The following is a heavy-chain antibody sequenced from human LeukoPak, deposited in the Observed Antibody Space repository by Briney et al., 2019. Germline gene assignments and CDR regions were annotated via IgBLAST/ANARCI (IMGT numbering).Heavy chain of an antibody. D-gene: IGHD3-22*01. CDR2: ICDSGGRT. Sequence: PGGSLRLSCAASGFTVSSNYMSWVRQAPGKGLEWVSAICDSGGRTYYADSVKGRFTISRDNSKNTLYLQMNSLRAEETAVYYCAKEHDSSGRPFDYWGQGTLVTVSS. J-gene: IGHJ4*02. CDR3: AKEHDSSGRPFDY. V-gene: IGHV3-23*01. CDR1: GFTVSSNY.